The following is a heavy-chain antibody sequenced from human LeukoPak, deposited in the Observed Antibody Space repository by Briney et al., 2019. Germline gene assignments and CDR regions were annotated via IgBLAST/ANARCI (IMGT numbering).Heavy chain of an antibody. Sequence: GASVKVSCKASGYTFTGYYMHWVRQAPGQGLEWMGWINPNSGGTNYAQKFQGRVTMTRDTSISTAYMELSRLRSDDTAVYYCARVPSYYYDSSGYLPLDCWGQGTLVTVSS. J-gene: IGHJ4*02. V-gene: IGHV1-2*02. D-gene: IGHD3-22*01. CDR2: INPNSGGT. CDR3: ARVPSYYYDSSGYLPLDC. CDR1: GYTFTGYY.